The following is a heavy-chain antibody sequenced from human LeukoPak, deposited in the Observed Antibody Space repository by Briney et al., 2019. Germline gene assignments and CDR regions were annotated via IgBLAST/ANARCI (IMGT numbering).Heavy chain of an antibody. Sequence: GRSLGLSCAATGFTFSSYAMHWVRKAPGKGLEWVAVISYDGSNKYYADSVKGRFTISRDNSKNTLYLQMNSLRAEDTAVYYCARAAPQLERRGGWYFQHWGQGTLVTVSS. D-gene: IGHD1-1*01. CDR1: GFTFSSYA. CDR3: ARAAPQLERRGGWYFQH. J-gene: IGHJ1*01. V-gene: IGHV3-30-3*01. CDR2: ISYDGSNK.